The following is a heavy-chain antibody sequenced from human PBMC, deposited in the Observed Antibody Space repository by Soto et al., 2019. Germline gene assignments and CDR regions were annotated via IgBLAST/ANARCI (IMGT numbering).Heavy chain of an antibody. D-gene: IGHD3-3*01. CDR1: GYTFTGYY. CDR2: INPNSGGT. V-gene: IGHV1-2*04. CDR3: ARGDSIGGALDV. J-gene: IGHJ6*04. Sequence: ASVKVSCTASGYTFTGYYMHWVRQAPGQGLEWMGWINPNSGGTNYAQKFQGWVTMTRDTSISTAYMELSRLRSDDTAVYYCARGDSIGGALDVWGKGTTVTVSS.